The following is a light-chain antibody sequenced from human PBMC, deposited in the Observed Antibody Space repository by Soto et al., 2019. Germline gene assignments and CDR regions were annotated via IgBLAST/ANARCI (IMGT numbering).Light chain of an antibody. CDR1: SSDVGGYNY. V-gene: IGLV2-8*01. CDR3: HSYARSTLV. J-gene: IGLJ3*02. Sequence: QSALTQPPSASGSPGQSVTISCTGTSSDVGGYNYVSWYQQHPGKAPKLMIYEGTKRPSGVSNRFSASESGNTASLTISGLQAEDEAVYYCHSYARSTLVFGGGTKLNVL. CDR2: EGT.